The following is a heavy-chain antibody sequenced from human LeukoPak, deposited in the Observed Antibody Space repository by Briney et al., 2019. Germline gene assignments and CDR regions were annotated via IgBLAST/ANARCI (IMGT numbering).Heavy chain of an antibody. CDR2: VSASGGRT. V-gene: IGHV3-23*01. CDR1: GFIFSRYG. CDR3: AKIRWCGEFTSEYYFDY. D-gene: IGHD3-10*01. Sequence: PARSLRLSCAASGFIFSRYGVSWVRPAPGKVLEWVSAVSASGGRTYYADSVKDRFTISRHNSKHTLYMQMNRLRAEATSVYDCAKIRWCGEFTSEYYFDYWGQGTLVTVSS. J-gene: IGHJ4*02.